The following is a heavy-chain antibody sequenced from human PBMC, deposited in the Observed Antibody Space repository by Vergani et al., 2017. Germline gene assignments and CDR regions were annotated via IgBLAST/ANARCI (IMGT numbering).Heavy chain of an antibody. D-gene: IGHD7-27*01. CDR3: ARDRTTGEFDY. CDR1: GGSFSGYY. V-gene: IGHV4-34*01. J-gene: IGHJ4*02. CDR2: INHSGST. Sequence: QVQLQQWGAGLLKPSETLSLTCAVYGGSFSGYYWSWIRQPPGKGLEWIGEINHSGSTNYNPSLKSRVTISVDTSKNQFSLKLSSVTAADTAVYYCARDRTTGEFDYWGQGTLVTVSS.